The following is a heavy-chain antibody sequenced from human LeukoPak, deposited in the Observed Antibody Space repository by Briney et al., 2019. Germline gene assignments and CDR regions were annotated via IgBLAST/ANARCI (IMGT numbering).Heavy chain of an antibody. D-gene: IGHD4-11*01. CDR2: IHHSGSI. CDR1: GVSISSNLW. J-gene: IGHJ4*02. V-gene: IGHV4-4*02. Sequence: SETLSLTCAVSGVSISSNLWWTWVRQPPGKGLEWIAEIHHSGSINYNPSLKSRVTISVDKAKNQVSLKVSSVTAADTAVYYCARDITVNWGQGTLVTVSS. CDR3: ARDITVN.